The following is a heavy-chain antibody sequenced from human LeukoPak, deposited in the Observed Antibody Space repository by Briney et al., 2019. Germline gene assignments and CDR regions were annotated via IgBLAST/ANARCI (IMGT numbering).Heavy chain of an antibody. Sequence: PSETLSLTCTVSGGSISSDFWSWIRQPPGRGLEWIGYIYYSGSTNYNPSLKSRVTISVDTSKNQVSLKLSSVTAADTAVYYCARTKRSGIYVPYYYYYMDVWGKGTTVTVSS. D-gene: IGHD1-26*01. CDR2: IYYSGST. J-gene: IGHJ6*03. V-gene: IGHV4-59*01. CDR1: GGSISSDF. CDR3: ARTKRSGIYVPYYYYYMDV.